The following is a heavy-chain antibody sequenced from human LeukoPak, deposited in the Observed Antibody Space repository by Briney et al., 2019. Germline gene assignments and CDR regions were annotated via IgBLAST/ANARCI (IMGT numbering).Heavy chain of an antibody. CDR2: IYYSGST. V-gene: IGHV4-39*07. J-gene: IGHJ6*03. Sequence: SETLSLTCTVSGGSISSSSYYRGWIRQPPGKGLEWIGSIYYSGSTYYNPSLKSRVTISVDTSKNQFSLKLSSVTAADTAVYYCASEDCSSTSCYVGTYMDVWGKGTTVTVSS. CDR1: GGSISSSSYY. D-gene: IGHD2-2*01. CDR3: ASEDCSSTSCYVGTYMDV.